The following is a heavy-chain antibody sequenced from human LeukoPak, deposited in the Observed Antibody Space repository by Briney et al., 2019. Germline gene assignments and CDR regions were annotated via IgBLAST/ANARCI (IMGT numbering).Heavy chain of an antibody. CDR2: IYYSGST. V-gene: IGHV4-31*03. CDR1: GGSISSGGYY. Sequence: SETLSFTCTVSGGSISSGGYYWSWIRQHPGKGLEWIGYIYYSGSTYYNPSLKSRVTISVDTSKNQFSLKLSSVTAADTAVYYCARASPKYCTNGVCPWFDPWGQGTLVTVSS. CDR3: ARASPKYCTNGVCPWFDP. J-gene: IGHJ5*02. D-gene: IGHD2-8*01.